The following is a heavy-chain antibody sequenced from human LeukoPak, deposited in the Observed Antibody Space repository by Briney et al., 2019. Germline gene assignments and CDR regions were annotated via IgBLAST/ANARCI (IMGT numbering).Heavy chain of an antibody. CDR1: GFTFSSYA. CDR3: ARESSGYPNWFDP. D-gene: IGHD3-22*01. J-gene: IGHJ5*02. V-gene: IGHV3-7*01. CDR2: IKQDGSEK. Sequence: GGSLRLSCAASGFTFSSYAMHWVRQAPGKGLEWVANIKQDGSEKYYVDSVKGRFTISRDNAKNSLYLQMNSLRAEDTAVYYCARESSGYPNWFDPWGQGTLVTVSS.